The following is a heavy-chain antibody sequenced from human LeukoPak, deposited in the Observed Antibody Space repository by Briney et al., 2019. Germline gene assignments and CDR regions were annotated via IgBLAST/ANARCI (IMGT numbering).Heavy chain of an antibody. CDR3: ASRSPYSSGWYMGYYFDY. Sequence: PSETLSLTCTVSGGSISSSSYYWGWIRQPPGKGLEWIGSIYYSGSTYYNPSLKSRVTISVDTSKNQFSLKLSSVTAADTAVYYCASRSPYSSGWYMGYYFDYWGQGTLVTVSS. J-gene: IGHJ4*02. CDR1: GGSISSSSYY. CDR2: IYYSGST. D-gene: IGHD6-19*01. V-gene: IGHV4-39*01.